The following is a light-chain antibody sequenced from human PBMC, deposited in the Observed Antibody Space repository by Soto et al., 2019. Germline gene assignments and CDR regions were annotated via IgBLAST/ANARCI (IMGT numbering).Light chain of an antibody. V-gene: IGKV1-9*01. Sequence: DIQLTQSPSFLSASVGDRVTITCRASQAISSFVAWYQQKPGKAPLLLIYGASTLQSGVPSRFSGSGSGTEFTLTICSLQPEDFATYYCQQLNSYPWTFGQGTKVEIK. CDR3: QQLNSYPWT. CDR2: GAS. J-gene: IGKJ1*01. CDR1: QAISSF.